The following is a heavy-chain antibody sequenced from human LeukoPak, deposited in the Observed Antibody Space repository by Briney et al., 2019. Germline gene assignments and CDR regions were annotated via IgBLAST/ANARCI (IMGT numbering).Heavy chain of an antibody. J-gene: IGHJ3*02. D-gene: IGHD3-3*01. CDR1: GGSISSYY. V-gene: IGHV4-4*07. Sequence: SETLSLTCTVSGGSISSYYWSWIRQPAGKGLEWLGRIYTSGSTNYNPSLKSRVTMSVDTSKNQFSLKLSSVTAADTAVYYCAREDYDFWSGQLDAFDIWGQGTMVTVSS. CDR3: AREDYDFWSGQLDAFDI. CDR2: IYTSGST.